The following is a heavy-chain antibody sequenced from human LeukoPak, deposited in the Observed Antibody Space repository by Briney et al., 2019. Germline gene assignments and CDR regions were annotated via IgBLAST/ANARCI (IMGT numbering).Heavy chain of an antibody. D-gene: IGHD2-15*01. V-gene: IGHV3-23*01. CDR3: AKGSCSGGSCYPDY. CDR2: ISGSGGST. J-gene: IGHJ4*02. CDR1: GFTFSSYA. Sequence: PGGSLRLSCAASGFTFSSYAMSWVRHAPGKGLEWVSAISGSGGSTYYADSVKGRFTISRDNSKNTLYLQMNSLRAEDTAVYYCAKGSCSGGSCYPDYWGQGTLVTVSS.